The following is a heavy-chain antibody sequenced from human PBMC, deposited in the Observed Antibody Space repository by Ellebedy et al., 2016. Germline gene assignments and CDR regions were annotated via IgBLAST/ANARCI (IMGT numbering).Heavy chain of an antibody. CDR1: GFTFSSYS. V-gene: IGHV3-21*01. Sequence: GGSLRLXXAASGFTFSSYSMNWVRQAPGKGLEWVSSISSSSSYIYYADSVKGRFTISRDNAKNSLYLQMNSLRAEDTAVYYCARDRSVMEAASYYYYYYGMDVWGQGTTVTVSS. D-gene: IGHD2-15*01. J-gene: IGHJ6*02. CDR3: ARDRSVMEAASYYYYYYGMDV. CDR2: ISSSSSYI.